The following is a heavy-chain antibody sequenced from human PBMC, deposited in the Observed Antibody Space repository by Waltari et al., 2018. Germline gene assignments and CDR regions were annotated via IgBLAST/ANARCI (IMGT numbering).Heavy chain of an antibody. J-gene: IGHJ4*02. D-gene: IGHD3-10*01. CDR1: VGAISSRNW. CDR3: ARDKTYYGSGRDQYYFDY. CDR2: IYHSGST. Sequence: QVQLQESGPGLVKHSGTLSLTCAVSVGAISSRNWWSGVRQPPGKGRSGIGEIYHSGSTNYNPSLKSRVTISVDKSKNQFSLKLSSVTAADTAVYYCARDKTYYGSGRDQYYFDYWGQGTLVTVSS. V-gene: IGHV4-4*02.